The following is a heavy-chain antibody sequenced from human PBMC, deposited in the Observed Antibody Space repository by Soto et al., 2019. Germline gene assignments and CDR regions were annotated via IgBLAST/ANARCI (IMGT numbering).Heavy chain of an antibody. J-gene: IGHJ4*02. D-gene: IGHD2-21*01. CDR1: GFNFSLYS. CDR2: IGAQGSST. CDR3: SRGYSGDF. Sequence: EVELVESGGGLVKPGGSLRLSCVASGFNFSLYSMNWVRQAPGKGLEWVASIGAQGSSTYYAESTKGRFTVSRDNVKESLYLETNSLSLKATDVYFCSRGYSGDFWGQGNFVSVSS. V-gene: IGHV3-21*01.